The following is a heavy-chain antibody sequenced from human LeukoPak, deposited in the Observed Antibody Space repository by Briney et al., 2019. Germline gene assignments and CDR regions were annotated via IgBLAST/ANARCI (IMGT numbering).Heavy chain of an antibody. CDR2: ISSSGSTI. CDR1: GFTFSSYE. J-gene: IGHJ6*02. Sequence: GGSLRLSCAASGFTFSSYEMNWVRQAPGKGLEWVSYISSSGSTIYYADSVKGRFTISRDNAKNSLYLQMNSLRAEDTAVYYCARVWYDYGMDVWGQGTTVTVPS. V-gene: IGHV3-48*03. CDR3: ARVWYDYGMDV.